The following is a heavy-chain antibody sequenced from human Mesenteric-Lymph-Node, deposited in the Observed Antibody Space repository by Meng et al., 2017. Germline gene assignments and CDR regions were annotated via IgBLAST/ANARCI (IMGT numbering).Heavy chain of an antibody. J-gene: IGHJ4*02. CDR2: INVYNGNT. CDR1: GYTLTGDG. CDR3: ARRGNPYLDL. V-gene: IGHV1-18*01. Sequence: HLVQSGAGVKKPGASVKVSCKASGYTLTGDGFSWVRQAPGQGLEWMGWINVYNGNTNYAQKFQGRVTMTTDASTSTGYMELRSLRSDDTAVYYCARRGNPYLDLWGQGTLVTVSS.